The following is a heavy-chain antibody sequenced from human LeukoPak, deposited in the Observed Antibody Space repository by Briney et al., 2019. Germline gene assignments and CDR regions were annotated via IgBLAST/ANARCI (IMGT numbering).Heavy chain of an antibody. CDR2: IYYSGST. Sequence: SETLSLTCTVSGGSISSYYWSWIRQPPGKGLEWIGYIYYSGSTNYNPSLKSRVTISVDTSKSQFSLKLSSVTAADTAVYYCARVFEVGASIIYAFDIWGQGTMVTVSS. CDR1: GGSISSYY. CDR3: ARVFEVGASIIYAFDI. D-gene: IGHD1-26*01. V-gene: IGHV4-59*01. J-gene: IGHJ3*02.